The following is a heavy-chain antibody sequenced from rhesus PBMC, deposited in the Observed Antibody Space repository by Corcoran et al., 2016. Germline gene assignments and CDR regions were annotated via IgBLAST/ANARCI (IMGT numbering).Heavy chain of an antibody. CDR1: GYSIRSSYG. CDR2: IVGRSGIT. CDR3: ARGYYSGRFDY. D-gene: IGHD3-16*01. J-gene: IGHJ4*01. V-gene: IGHV4-127*01. Sequence: QVQLQESGPGLVKPSETLSLTCAVSGYSIRSSYGWSVISQPPGKGLEWIGYIVGRSGITNYNPSLKSRVTISKDTPKNQCSLKLSSVTSADTAVYYCARGYYSGRFDYWGQGVLVTVSS.